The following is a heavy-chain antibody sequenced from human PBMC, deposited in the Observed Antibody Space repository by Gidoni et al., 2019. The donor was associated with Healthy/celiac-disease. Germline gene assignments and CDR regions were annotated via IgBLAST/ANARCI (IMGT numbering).Heavy chain of an antibody. CDR1: GFTFSSYA. CDR3: AKGDYGSGSPGRV. Sequence: EVQLLESGGGLVQPGGSLRLSCDDSGFTFSSYAMSWVRQAPGKGVEWVSALSGRGRSTYYAASVKGRFTISRDNSKNTLYLQMNSLRAEDTAVYYCAKGDYGSGSPGRVWGQGTLVTVSS. V-gene: IGHV3-23*01. D-gene: IGHD3-10*01. CDR2: LSGRGRST. J-gene: IGHJ4*02.